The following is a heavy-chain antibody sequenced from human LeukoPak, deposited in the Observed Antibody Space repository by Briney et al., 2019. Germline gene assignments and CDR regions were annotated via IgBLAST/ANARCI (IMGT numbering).Heavy chain of an antibody. CDR3: ARVEGYYYYMDV. CDR2: ISSSSSYI. V-gene: IGHV3-21*01. J-gene: IGHJ6*03. CDR1: GFIFDDYA. Sequence: GGSLRLSCGASGFIFDDYAMHWVRQAPGKGLEWVSSISSSSSYIYYADSVKGRFTISRDNAKNSLYLQMNSLRAEDTAVYYCARVEGYYYYMDVWGKGTTVTVSS.